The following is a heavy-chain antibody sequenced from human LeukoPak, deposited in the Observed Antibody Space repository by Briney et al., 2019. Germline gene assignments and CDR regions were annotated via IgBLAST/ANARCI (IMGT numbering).Heavy chain of an antibody. J-gene: IGHJ4*02. CDR3: AKHLWRDLLWFGEGYYFGY. CDR2: ISGVGGST. V-gene: IGHV3-23*01. Sequence: GGSLRLSGVASGFIFSNYAMSWVRQAPGKGRECVSVISGVGGSTYYADSVKSRFTISRDNSKDTLYLQVNSLRAEDAAVYYCAKHLWRDLLWFGEGYYFGYWGQGTPVTVSS. CDR1: GFIFSNYA. D-gene: IGHD3-10*01.